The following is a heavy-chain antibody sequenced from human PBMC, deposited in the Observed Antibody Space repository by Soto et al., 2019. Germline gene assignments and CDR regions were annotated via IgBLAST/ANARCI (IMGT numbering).Heavy chain of an antibody. CDR1: GFTFSSYA. CDR2: ISGSGGST. CDR3: AKVGIAAAAPPYYYYMDV. D-gene: IGHD6-13*01. V-gene: IGHV3-23*01. Sequence: GGSLRLSCAASGFTFSSYAMSWVRQAPGKGLEWVSAISGSGGSTYYADSVKGRFTISRDNSKNTLYLQMNSLRAEDTAVYYCAKVGIAAAAPPYYYYMDVWGKGTTVTVSS. J-gene: IGHJ6*03.